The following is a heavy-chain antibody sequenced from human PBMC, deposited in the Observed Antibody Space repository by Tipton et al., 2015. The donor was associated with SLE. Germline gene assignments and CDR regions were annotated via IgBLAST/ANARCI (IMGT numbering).Heavy chain of an antibody. D-gene: IGHD1-7*01. V-gene: IGHV4-31*03. J-gene: IGHJ6*04. Sequence: TLSLTCTVSGGSITSGDYYWSWIRQHPGKGLEWIGYVYYSGTTSYNPSLESRVTISVDTSKNLFSLNLSSVTAADTAVYYCARATDWNLSPDVWGKGTTVTVSS. CDR3: ARATDWNLSPDV. CDR1: GGSITSGDYY. CDR2: VYYSGTT.